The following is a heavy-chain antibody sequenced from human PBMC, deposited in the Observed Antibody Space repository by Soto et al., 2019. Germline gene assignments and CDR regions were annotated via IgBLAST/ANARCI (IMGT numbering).Heavy chain of an antibody. D-gene: IGHD4-4*01. CDR1: GFTFSSSE. CDR3: ARDPAIYSGKFDYGLDV. J-gene: IGHJ6*02. Sequence: GESLRLSCAVSGFTFSSSEMNWVRQAPGKGLGWVSYIGTSGKTIYYADSVRGRFTISRDNAKNSLYLQMNSLRAEDTAVYFCARDPAIYSGKFDYGLDVWGRGTTVTVSS. V-gene: IGHV3-48*03. CDR2: IGTSGKTI.